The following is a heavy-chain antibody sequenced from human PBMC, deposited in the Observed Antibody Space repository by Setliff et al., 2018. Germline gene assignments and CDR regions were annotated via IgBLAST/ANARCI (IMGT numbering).Heavy chain of an antibody. D-gene: IGHD3-3*01. CDR3: ARDVYDFRTGLAAP. CDR2: INEDGSAQ. Sequence: GGSLRLSCAASGFTFGSLWMAWVRQTPGKGLEWVANINEDGSAQFYVDSVLGRFTISRDNAHGSLYLQMNSLRVEDTAVYYCARDVYDFRTGLAAPWGQGTLVTVSS. J-gene: IGHJ5*02. V-gene: IGHV3-7*01. CDR1: GFTFGSLW.